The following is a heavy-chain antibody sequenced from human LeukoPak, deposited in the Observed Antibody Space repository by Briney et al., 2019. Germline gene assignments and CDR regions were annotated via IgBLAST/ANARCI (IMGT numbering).Heavy chain of an antibody. CDR2: INHSGST. CDR1: GGSFSGYY. J-gene: IGHJ4*02. V-gene: IGHV4-34*01. D-gene: IGHD1-26*01. CDR3: ARGGWELPEGSLDY. Sequence: SETLSLTCAVYGGSFSGYYWSWIRQPPGKGLEWIGEINHSGSTNYNPSLKSRVVISVDASKNQFSLKLSSVTAADAAVYYCARGGWELPEGSLDYWGQGTLVTASS.